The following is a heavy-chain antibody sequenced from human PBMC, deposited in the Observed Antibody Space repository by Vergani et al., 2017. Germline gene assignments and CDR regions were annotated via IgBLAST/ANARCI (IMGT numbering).Heavy chain of an antibody. V-gene: IGHV4-34*01. D-gene: IGHD4-17*01. Sequence: QVQLQQWGAGLLKPSETLSLTCAVYGGSFSGYYWSWIRQPPGKGLEWIGEINHSGSTNYNPSLKSRVTISVDTSKNQFSLKLSSVTAADTAVYYCARFYGDNLGYYFDYWGQGTLVTVSS. CDR1: GGSFSGYY. CDR3: ARFYGDNLGYYFDY. CDR2: INHSGST. J-gene: IGHJ4*02.